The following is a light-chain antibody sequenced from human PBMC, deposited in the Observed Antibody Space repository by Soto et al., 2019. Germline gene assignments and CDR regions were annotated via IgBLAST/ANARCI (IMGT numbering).Light chain of an antibody. V-gene: IGLV2-18*02. CDR2: EVS. CDR3: SSFTVDSTLV. J-gene: IGLJ2*01. Sequence: QSVLTQPPSVSGSPGQSVTISCTGTSSDIGGYNRVSWYQQPPGTAPKLLIYEVSNRPSGVPDRFSGSKSGNTASLTISGLQAEDEADYYCSSFTVDSTLVFGGGTQLTVL. CDR1: SSDIGGYNR.